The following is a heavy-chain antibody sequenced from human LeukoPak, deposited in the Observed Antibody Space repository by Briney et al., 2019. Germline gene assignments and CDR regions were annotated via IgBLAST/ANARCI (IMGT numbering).Heavy chain of an antibody. J-gene: IGHJ6*02. CDR3: ARGGDCSGGSCYYAYYYYYGMDV. V-gene: IGHV4-34*01. CDR1: GGSFSGYY. CDR2: INHSGST. D-gene: IGHD2-15*01. Sequence: SETLSLTCAVYGGSFSGYYWSWIRQPPGKGLEWIGEINHSGSTNYNPSLKSRVTISVDTSKNQFSLKLSSVTAADTAVYYCARGGDCSGGSCYYAYYYYYGMDVWGQGTTVTVSS.